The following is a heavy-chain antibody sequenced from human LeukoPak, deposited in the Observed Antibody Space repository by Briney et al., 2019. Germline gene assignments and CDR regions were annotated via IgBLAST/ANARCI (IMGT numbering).Heavy chain of an antibody. V-gene: IGHV3-48*03. CDR3: ARDATTEPGTVYMDV. J-gene: IGHJ6*03. CDR1: RFTFSSYG. CDR2: ISTSGSII. D-gene: IGHD6-13*01. Sequence: PGGSLRLSCAASRFTFSSYGMNWVRQAPGKGLEWILHISTSGSIIHYADSVKGRFTISRDNAKNSLYLQMNSLRAEDTALYFCARDATTEPGTVYMDVWGKGTTVTISS.